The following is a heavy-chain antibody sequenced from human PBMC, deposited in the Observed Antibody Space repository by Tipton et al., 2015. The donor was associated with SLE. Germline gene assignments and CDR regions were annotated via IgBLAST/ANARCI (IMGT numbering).Heavy chain of an antibody. CDR2: IYYSGST. J-gene: IGHJ4*02. Sequence: GLVKPSETLSLTCTVSGGSISSHYWSWIRQPPGKGLEWIGYIYYSGSTNYNPSLKSRVTISVDTSKNQFSLKLRSVTAADTAVYYCARSPSSSSWYVWFDYWGQGTLVTVSS. CDR3: ARSPSSSSWYVWFDY. D-gene: IGHD6-13*01. V-gene: IGHV4-59*11. CDR1: GGSISSHY.